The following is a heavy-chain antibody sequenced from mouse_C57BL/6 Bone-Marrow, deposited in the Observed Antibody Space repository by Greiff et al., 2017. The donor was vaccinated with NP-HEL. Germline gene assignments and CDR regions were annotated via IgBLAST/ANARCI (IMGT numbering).Heavy chain of an antibody. J-gene: IGHJ1*03. CDR3: ARGPYYYGSSYVDWYFEV. CDR2: IYPRSGNT. Sequence: VMLVESGAELARPGASVKLSCKASGYTFTSYGISWVKQRTGQGLEWIGEIYPRSGNTYYNEKFKGKATLTADKSSSTAYMELRSLTSEDSAVYFCARGPYYYGSSYVDWYFEVWGTGTTGTVAS. V-gene: IGHV1-81*01. CDR1: GYTFTSYG. D-gene: IGHD1-1*01.